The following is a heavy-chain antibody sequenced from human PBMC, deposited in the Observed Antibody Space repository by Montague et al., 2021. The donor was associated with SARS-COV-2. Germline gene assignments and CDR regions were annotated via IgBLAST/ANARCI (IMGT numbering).Heavy chain of an antibody. CDR2: IYYSGST. CDR3: ARHFPEAIFGVVIYPGGMDA. J-gene: IGHJ6*02. Sequence: SETLSLTCTVSGGSITSSSYNWGWIRQPPGKGLEWIGSIYYSGSTYYNPSLKSRVTISVDTSKNQFSLKLSSVTAADTAVYYCARHFPEAIFGVVIYPGGMDAWGQGTTVTVSS. CDR1: GGSITSSSYN. V-gene: IGHV4-39*01. D-gene: IGHD3-3*01.